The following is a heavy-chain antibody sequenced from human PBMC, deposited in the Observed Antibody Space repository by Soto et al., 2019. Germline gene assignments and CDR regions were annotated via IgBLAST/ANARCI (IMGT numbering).Heavy chain of an antibody. CDR3: AGTGIAAAGLTDDAFDI. V-gene: IGHV4-34*01. D-gene: IGHD6-13*01. CDR2: INHSGST. CDR1: GGSFSGYY. J-gene: IGHJ3*02. Sequence: SETLSLTCAVYGGSFSGYYWSWIRQPPGKGLEWIGEINHSGSTNYNPSLKSRVTISVDTSKNQFSLKLSSVTAADTAVYYCAGTGIAAAGLTDDAFDIWGQGTMVTVS.